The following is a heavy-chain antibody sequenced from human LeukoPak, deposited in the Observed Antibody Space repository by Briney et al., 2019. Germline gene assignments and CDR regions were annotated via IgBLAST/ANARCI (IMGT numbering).Heavy chain of an antibody. J-gene: IGHJ6*03. Sequence: RASVKVSCKASGYTFTSYYMHWVRQAPGQGLEWMGGIIPIFGTANYAQKFQGRVTITADKSTSTAYMELSSLRSEDTAVYYCARVMRISYYYDSSDTPTDYYYMDVWGKGTTVTVSS. V-gene: IGHV1-69*06. D-gene: IGHD3-22*01. CDR2: IIPIFGTA. CDR1: GYTFTSYY. CDR3: ARVMRISYYYDSSDTPTDYYYMDV.